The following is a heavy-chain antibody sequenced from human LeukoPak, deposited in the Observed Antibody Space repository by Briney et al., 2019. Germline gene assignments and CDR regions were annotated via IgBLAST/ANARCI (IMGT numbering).Heavy chain of an antibody. CDR3: ARVNFDILSGYYIPHIFDI. CDR2: ITAYNGNT. V-gene: IGHV1-18*01. J-gene: IGHJ3*02. Sequence: ASVKVSCKASGYTFTSYGISWVRQAPGQGLEWMGWITAYNGNTNYAQKLQDRVTMTTDTSTSTAYMELRSLRSDDTAVYFCARVNFDILSGYYIPHIFDIWGQGTMVTVSS. D-gene: IGHD3-9*01. CDR1: GYTFTSYG.